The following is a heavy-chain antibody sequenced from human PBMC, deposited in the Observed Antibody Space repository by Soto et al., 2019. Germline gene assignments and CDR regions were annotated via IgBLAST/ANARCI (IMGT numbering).Heavy chain of an antibody. D-gene: IGHD2-15*01. CDR3: ARDLSGGNPYYFDY. CDR1: GGSISSYY. V-gene: IGHV4-59*01. CDR2: IYYSGST. J-gene: IGHJ4*02. Sequence: PSETLSLTCTVSGGSISSYYWSWIRQPPGKGLEWIGYIYYSGSTNYNPSLKSRVTISVDTCKNQFSLKLSSVTAADTAVYYCARDLSGGNPYYFDYWGQGTLVTV.